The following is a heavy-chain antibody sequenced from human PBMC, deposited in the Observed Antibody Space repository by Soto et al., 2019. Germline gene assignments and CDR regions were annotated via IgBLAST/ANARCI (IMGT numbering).Heavy chain of an antibody. Sequence: GGSLRLSCAASGFPFGPFWMHWVRQAPGKGLVWLSHINSDGSTIVYADSVKGRFTISRDNAKNKLYLQMNSLRVEDTAVYYVSRDRGYPDSFVLWCQGTWVSV. D-gene: IGHD6-13*01. J-gene: IGHJ3*01. CDR3: SRDRGYPDSFVL. CDR2: INSDGSTI. V-gene: IGHV3-74*01. CDR1: GFPFGPFW.